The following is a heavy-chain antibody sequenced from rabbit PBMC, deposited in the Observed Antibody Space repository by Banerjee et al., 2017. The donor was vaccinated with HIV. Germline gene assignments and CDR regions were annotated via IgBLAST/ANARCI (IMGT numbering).Heavy chain of an antibody. D-gene: IGHD4-1*01. J-gene: IGHJ4*01. CDR3: ARGDYVSSAWGDL. CDR2: IYVGSSVST. CDR1: GFSFSSDYY. V-gene: IGHV1S40*01. Sequence: QSLEESGGDLVKPGASLTLTCTASGFSFSSDYYMCWVRQTPGKGLEWIASIYVGSSVSTHYASWAKGRFAISKTSSTTVTLQMTSLTAADTATYFCARGDYVSSAWGDLWGPGTLVTVS.